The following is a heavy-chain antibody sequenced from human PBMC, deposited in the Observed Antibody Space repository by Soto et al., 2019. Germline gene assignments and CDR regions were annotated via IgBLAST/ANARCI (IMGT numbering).Heavy chain of an antibody. CDR1: GFTFSSYG. CDR2: ISYDGSNK. J-gene: IGHJ6*02. CDR3: AVVYCSSTSCYAPRLYYYGMDV. D-gene: IGHD2-2*01. V-gene: IGHV3-30*03. Sequence: GGSLRLSCAASGFTFSSYGMHWVRQAPGKGLEWVAVISYDGSNKYYADSVKGRFTISRDNSKNTLYLQMKSLRAEDKAVYYCAVVYCSSTSCYAPRLYYYGMDVWGQGTTVTVSS.